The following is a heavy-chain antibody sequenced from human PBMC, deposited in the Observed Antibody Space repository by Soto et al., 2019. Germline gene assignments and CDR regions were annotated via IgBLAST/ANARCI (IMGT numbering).Heavy chain of an antibody. CDR2: IWYDGSNK. CDR1: GFTFTRYS. D-gene: IGHD5-12*01. Sequence: GGSLRLSCAASGFTFTRYSMNWVRQAPGKGLEWVAVIWYDGSNKYYADSVKGRFTISRDNSKNTLYLQMNSLRAEDTAVYYCAREGRCSGYDCYYYYYGMDVWGQGTTVTVSS. CDR3: AREGRCSGYDCYYYYYGMDV. V-gene: IGHV3-33*07. J-gene: IGHJ6*02.